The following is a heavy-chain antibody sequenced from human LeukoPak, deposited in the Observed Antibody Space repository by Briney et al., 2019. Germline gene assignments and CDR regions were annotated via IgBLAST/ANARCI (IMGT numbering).Heavy chain of an antibody. CDR1: GYTFTSYG. Sequence: ASVKVSCKASGYTFTSYGISWVRQAPGQGLEWMGWISAYNGNTNYAQKLQGRVTMTTDTSTSTAYMELRSLRPDDTAVYYCARDSMVRGVRLPYYGMDVWGQGTTVTVSS. CDR3: ARDSMVRGVRLPYYGMDV. J-gene: IGHJ6*02. V-gene: IGHV1-18*01. CDR2: ISAYNGNT. D-gene: IGHD3-10*01.